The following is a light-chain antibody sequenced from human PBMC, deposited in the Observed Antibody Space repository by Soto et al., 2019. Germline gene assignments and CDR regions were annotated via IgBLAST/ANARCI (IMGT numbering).Light chain of an antibody. CDR3: QQYNNRPRT. CDR1: QSISSN. V-gene: IGKV3-15*01. Sequence: EIVMTQSPATLSVSPGQRATLSCRASQSISSNLARYQQKPGQAPRLLIYGASTRATGIPARFGGSGSGTEFTLTISSLQSEDFAVYYCQQYNNRPRTFGQGTKVEIK. J-gene: IGKJ1*01. CDR2: GAS.